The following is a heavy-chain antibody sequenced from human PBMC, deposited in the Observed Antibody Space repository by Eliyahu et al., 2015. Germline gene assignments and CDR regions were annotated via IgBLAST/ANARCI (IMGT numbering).Heavy chain of an antibody. CDR2: INPNSGGT. CDR3: ARAARAALGRGAFDI. V-gene: IGHV1-2*02. Sequence: QVQLVQSGAEVKKPGASVKVSCXASXXTFXGYYXHWVRQAPGQGLEWMGWINPNSGGTNYAQKXQGRVTMTRDTSISTAYMELSRLRSDDTAVYYCARAARAALGRGAFDIWGQGTMVTVSS. J-gene: IGHJ3*02. D-gene: IGHD1-26*01. CDR1: XXTFXGYY.